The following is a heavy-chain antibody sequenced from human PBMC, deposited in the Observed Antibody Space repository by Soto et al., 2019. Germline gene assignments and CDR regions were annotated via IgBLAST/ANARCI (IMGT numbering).Heavy chain of an antibody. Sequence: PGGSLRLSCAASGFTFSSYSMNWVRQAPGKGLEWVSSISSSSSYIYYADSVKGRFTISRDNAKNSLYLQMNSLRAEDTAVYYCAREPRPSYDISFSPDVWGNGTTVTVSS. J-gene: IGHJ6*04. CDR2: ISSSSSYI. D-gene: IGHD3-9*01. CDR3: AREPRPSYDISFSPDV. V-gene: IGHV3-21*01. CDR1: GFTFSSYS.